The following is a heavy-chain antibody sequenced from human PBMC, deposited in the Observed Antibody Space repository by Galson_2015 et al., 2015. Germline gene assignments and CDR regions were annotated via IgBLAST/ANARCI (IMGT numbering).Heavy chain of an antibody. CDR2: IKQDESEI. Sequence: SLRLSCAASGFTFSSSWMSWVRQVPGKGLEWVATIKQDESEIYYMDSVKGRFTISRDNAKNSLYLQMNSLRAEDTAIYYCARDVHGYSYGPFDYCGQGTLVTVSP. CDR1: GFTFSSSW. V-gene: IGHV3-7*01. J-gene: IGHJ4*02. CDR3: ARDVHGYSYGPFDY. D-gene: IGHD5-18*01.